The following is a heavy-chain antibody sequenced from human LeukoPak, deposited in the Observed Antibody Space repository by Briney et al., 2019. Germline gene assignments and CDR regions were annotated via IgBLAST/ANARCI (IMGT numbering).Heavy chain of an antibody. D-gene: IGHD3-10*01. CDR2: FDPEDGET. J-gene: IGHJ1*01. V-gene: IGHV1-24*01. Sequence: ASVKVSCKVSGYTLTELSMHWVRQAPGKGLEWMGGFDPEDGETIYAQKLQGRVTMTEDTSTDTAYMELSSLRSEDTAVYYCATSPYYYGSGSLAEYFQHWGQGTLVTVSS. CDR3: ATSPYYYGSGSLAEYFQH. CDR1: GYTLTELS.